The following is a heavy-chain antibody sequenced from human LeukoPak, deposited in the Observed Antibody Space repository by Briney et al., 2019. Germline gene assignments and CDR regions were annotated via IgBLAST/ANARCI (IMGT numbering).Heavy chain of an antibody. D-gene: IGHD3-22*01. CDR2: IYYSGST. J-gene: IGHJ1*01. CDR1: GGSISSYY. Sequence: SETLSLTCTVSGGSISSYYWSWIRQPPGKGLEWIGYIYYSGSTNYNPSLKSRVTISVDTSKNQFSLKLSSVTAADTAVYYCARGRSGYYYDSSYPQYFQHWGQGTLVTVSS. V-gene: IGHV4-59*01. CDR3: ARGRSGYYYDSSYPQYFQH.